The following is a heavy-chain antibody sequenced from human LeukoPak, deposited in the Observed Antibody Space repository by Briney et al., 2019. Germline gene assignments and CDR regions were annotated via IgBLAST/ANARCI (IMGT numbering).Heavy chain of an antibody. Sequence: SETLSLTCTVSGGSISSSSYYWGWIRQPPGKGLEWIGSIYYSGSTYYNPSLKSRVTISVDTSKNQFSLKLSSVTAADTAVYYCARGSYRDTAMVNSPHDYYYYMDVWGKGTTVTVSS. CDR2: IYYSGST. CDR3: ARGSYRDTAMVNSPHDYYYYMDV. J-gene: IGHJ6*03. D-gene: IGHD5-18*01. V-gene: IGHV4-39*01. CDR1: GGSISSSSYY.